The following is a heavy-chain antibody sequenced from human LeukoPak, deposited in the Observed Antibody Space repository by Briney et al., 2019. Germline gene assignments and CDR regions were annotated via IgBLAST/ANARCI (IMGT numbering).Heavy chain of an antibody. CDR2: IGGSSRSI. Sequence: PGGSLRPSCAASGFTFSTYSMNWVHQAPGKGPEWVSSIGGSSRSIYYADSVKGRFTISRDNAKNSLYLQMNSLRAEDTAVYYCARENAEAFDYWGQGTLVTVSS. J-gene: IGHJ4*02. CDR3: ARENAEAFDY. V-gene: IGHV3-21*01. CDR1: GFTFSTYS.